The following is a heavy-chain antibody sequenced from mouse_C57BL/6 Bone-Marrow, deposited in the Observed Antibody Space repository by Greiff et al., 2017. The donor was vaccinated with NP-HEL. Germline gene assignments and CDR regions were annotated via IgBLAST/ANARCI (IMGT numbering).Heavy chain of an antibody. CDR2: ISDGGSYT. D-gene: IGHD2-3*01. V-gene: IGHV5-4*01. J-gene: IGHJ3*01. Sequence: DVMLVESGGGLVKPGGSLKLSCAASGFTFSSYAMSWVRQTPEKRLEWVATISDGGSYTYYPDNVKGRFTISRDNAKNNLYLQMSHLKSEDTAMYYCARDIYDGYYVGFAYWGQGTLVTVAA. CDR1: GFTFSSYA. CDR3: ARDIYDGYYVGFAY.